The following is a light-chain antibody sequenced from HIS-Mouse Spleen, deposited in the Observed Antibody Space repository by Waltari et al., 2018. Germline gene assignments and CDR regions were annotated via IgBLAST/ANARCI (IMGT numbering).Light chain of an antibody. CDR1: QSVSSN. Sequence: IVMTQSPATLSVSPGERSTLSCRASQSVSSNLAWYQQKPGQAPRLLIDGASTRATGIPARFSGSGSGTEFTLTISSLQSEDFAVYYCQQYNNWPPWTFGQGTKVEIK. CDR3: QQYNNWPPWT. V-gene: IGKV3-15*01. J-gene: IGKJ1*01. CDR2: GAS.